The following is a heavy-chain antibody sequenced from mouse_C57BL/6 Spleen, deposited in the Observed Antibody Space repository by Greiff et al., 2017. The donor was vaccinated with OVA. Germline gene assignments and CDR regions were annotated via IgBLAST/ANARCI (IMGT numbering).Heavy chain of an antibody. V-gene: IGHV1-26*01. CDR3: ARAGVLTTVFDY. Sequence: VQLQQSGPELVKPGASVKISCKASGYTFTDYYMNWVKQSHGKSLEWIGDINPNNGGTSYNQKFKGKATLTVDKSSSTAYMELRSLTSEDSAVYYCARAGVLTTVFDYWGQGTTLTVSS. J-gene: IGHJ2*01. CDR2: INPNNGGT. D-gene: IGHD1-1*01. CDR1: GYTFTDYY.